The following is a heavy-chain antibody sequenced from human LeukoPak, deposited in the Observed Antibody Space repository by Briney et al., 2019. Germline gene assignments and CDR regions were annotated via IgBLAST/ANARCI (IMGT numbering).Heavy chain of an antibody. CDR3: ATHSTRIAVRPSDYYYYMDV. V-gene: IGHV1-46*01. Sequence: ASVKVSCKASGYTFISYYMHWVRQAPGQGLEWMGIINPNSGSTKYAQKFQGRVTMTTDTSTSTAYMELRSLRSDDTAVYYCATHSTRIAVRPSDYYYYMDVWGKGTTVTVSS. D-gene: IGHD6-6*01. CDR2: INPNSGST. CDR1: GYTFISYY. J-gene: IGHJ6*03.